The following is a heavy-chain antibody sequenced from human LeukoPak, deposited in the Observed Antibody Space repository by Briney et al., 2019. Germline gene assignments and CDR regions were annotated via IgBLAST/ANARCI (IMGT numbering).Heavy chain of an antibody. CDR1: GYTFTGYY. CDR3: AREVASQRRTIFGVTPF. CDR2: INPNSGGT. D-gene: IGHD3-3*01. Sequence: ASVKVSCKASGYTFTGYYMHWVRQAPGQGLEWMGWINPNSGGTNYAQKFQGRVTMTRDTSISTAYMELSRLRSDDTAVYYCAREVASQRRTIFGVTPFWGQGTLVTVSS. J-gene: IGHJ4*02. V-gene: IGHV1-2*02.